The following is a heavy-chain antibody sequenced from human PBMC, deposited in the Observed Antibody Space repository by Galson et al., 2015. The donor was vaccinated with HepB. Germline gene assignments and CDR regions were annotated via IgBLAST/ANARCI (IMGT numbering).Heavy chain of an antibody. CDR3: ARARYSTSPPDH. CDR1: GYIFSTYG. CDR2: ISVYNGNG. D-gene: IGHD2/OR15-2a*01. Sequence: SVKVSCKASGYIFSTYGISWVRQAPGQGLEWMGWISVYNGNGNYAQKFQGRLTMTTDTSTSTTYMELRSLRSDDTAVFYCARARYSTSPPDHWGQGTLVTVSS. J-gene: IGHJ5*02. V-gene: IGHV1-18*01.